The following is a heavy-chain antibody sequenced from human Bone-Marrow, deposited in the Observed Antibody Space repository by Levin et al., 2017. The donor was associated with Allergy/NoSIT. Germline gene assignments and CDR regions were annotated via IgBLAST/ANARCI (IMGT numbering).Heavy chain of an antibody. CDR1: GFTFSSYS. CDR3: ARGVAWGGWSFDL. CDR2: FSSTSSTTI. Sequence: ETLSLTCAASGFTFSSYSMNWVRQAPGKGLEWVSYFSSTSSTTIYYADSVRGRFTISRDNAKNSLYLQMNSLRDEDTAVYYCARGVAWGGWSFDLWGRGTRVTVSS. D-gene: IGHD7-27*01. V-gene: IGHV3-48*02. J-gene: IGHJ2*01.